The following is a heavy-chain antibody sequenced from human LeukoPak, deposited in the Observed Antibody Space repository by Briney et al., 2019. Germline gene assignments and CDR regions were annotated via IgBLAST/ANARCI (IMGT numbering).Heavy chain of an antibody. Sequence: GGSLRLSCAASGITFSSYSMNWGRQAPGKGLEWISYLSSDNYTIYYADSVKGRFIISRDNAKDSLYLQMNSLRAEDTAVYYCARVATDGGGFDPWGQGTLVTVSS. CDR1: GITFSSYS. J-gene: IGHJ5*02. D-gene: IGHD3-16*01. CDR2: LSSDNYTI. CDR3: ARVATDGGGFDP. V-gene: IGHV3-48*01.